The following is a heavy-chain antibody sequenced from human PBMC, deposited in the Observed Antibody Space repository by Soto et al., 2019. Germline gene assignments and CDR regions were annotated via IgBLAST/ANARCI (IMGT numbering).Heavy chain of an antibody. V-gene: IGHV4-4*02. Sequence: PSETLSLTCAVSGGSISSSNWWSWVRQPPGKGLEWIGEIYHSGSTNYNPSLKSRVTISVDKSKNQFSLKLSSVTAADTAVYYCARGLEDWGWFYFDYWGQGTLVTVSS. D-gene: IGHD6-19*01. CDR2: IYHSGST. CDR3: ARGLEDWGWFYFDY. CDR1: GGSISSSNW. J-gene: IGHJ4*02.